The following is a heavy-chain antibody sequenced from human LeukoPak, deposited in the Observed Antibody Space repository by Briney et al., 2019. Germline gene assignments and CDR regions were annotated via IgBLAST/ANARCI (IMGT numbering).Heavy chain of an antibody. Sequence: GGTLRLSCAASGFTFSSYGMSWVRQAPEKGLEWVSVIHWNGGSRGYAGSGRGRFSISRVNAKTPLYLQVNTVSTVGTAVYYWARAKSVVGVNWPDYWGQGTLVTV. CDR1: GFTFSSYG. D-gene: IGHD1-26*01. CDR2: IHWNGGSR. J-gene: IGHJ4*02. CDR3: ARAKSVVGVNWPDY. V-gene: IGHV3-20*04.